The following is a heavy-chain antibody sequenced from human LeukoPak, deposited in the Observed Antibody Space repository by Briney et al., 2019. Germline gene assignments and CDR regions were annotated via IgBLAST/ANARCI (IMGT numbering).Heavy chain of an antibody. V-gene: IGHV3-74*01. Sequence: GGSLILSCSASGCIFITCWMHWFRQAPGEGLVWFSRINADGRTTNYADSVKGRFTISRENAKKTLHLQMNSLKVEDAAVYYCARVLCSGGYCYYFDYWGQGTLVTVSS. D-gene: IGHD2-15*01. CDR2: INADGRTT. J-gene: IGHJ4*02. CDR1: GCIFITCW. CDR3: ARVLCSGGYCYYFDY.